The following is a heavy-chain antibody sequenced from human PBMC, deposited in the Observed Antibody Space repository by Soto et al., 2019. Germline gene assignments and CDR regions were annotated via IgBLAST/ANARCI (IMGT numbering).Heavy chain of an antibody. CDR1: GGSFSSDG. D-gene: IGHD2-15*01. Sequence: GASVKGSCKGSGGSFSSDGSSWVRGAPGQGREWMGGIIPIFGTANYAQKFQGRVTITADESTSTAYLELRSLRSEDTAVYYCARSLFFPCSGGSCYSGYYYYGMDVWGQGPTVTVPS. V-gene: IGHV1-69*13. J-gene: IGHJ6*02. CDR3: ARSLFFPCSGGSCYSGYYYYGMDV. CDR2: IIPIFGTA.